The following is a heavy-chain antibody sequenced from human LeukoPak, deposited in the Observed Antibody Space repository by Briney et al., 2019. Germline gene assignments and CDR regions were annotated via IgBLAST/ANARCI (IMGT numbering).Heavy chain of an antibody. CDR3: AKSGYNRFDY. CDR2: INSDGINT. J-gene: IGHJ4*02. CDR1: GFTFSSYS. V-gene: IGHV3-74*01. Sequence: GGSLRLSCAASGFTFSSYSMNWVRQAPGKGLVWVSRINSDGINTSYADSVKGRFTISRDNAKNTLNLQMNSLRAEDTAVYYCAKSGYNRFDYWGQGTLVTVSS. D-gene: IGHD5-24*01.